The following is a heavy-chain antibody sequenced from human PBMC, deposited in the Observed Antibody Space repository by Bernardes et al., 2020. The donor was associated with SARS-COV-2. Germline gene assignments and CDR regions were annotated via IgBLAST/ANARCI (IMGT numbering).Heavy chain of an antibody. J-gene: IGHJ4*02. CDR3: ARALDY. CDR1: GFTFRSYS. Sequence: SLIPSCAASGFTFRSYSMNWVRQAPGQGLEWVSSISSSSSYIYYADSVKGRFTISRDNAKNSLYLQMNSLRAEDTAVYYCARALDYWGQGTLVTVSS. V-gene: IGHV3-21*01. CDR2: ISSSSSYI.